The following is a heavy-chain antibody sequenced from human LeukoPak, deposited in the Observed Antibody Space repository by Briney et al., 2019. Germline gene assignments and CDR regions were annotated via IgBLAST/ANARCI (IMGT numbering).Heavy chain of an antibody. V-gene: IGHV1-18*01. Sequence: WASVKVSCKASGYTFTSYGISWVRQAPGQGLEWMGWISAYNGNTNYAQKLQGRVTMTTDTSTSTAYMELRSPRSDDTAVYYCARDPPSGSYWSFDYWGQGTLVTVSS. CDR3: ARDPPSGSYWSFDY. D-gene: IGHD1-26*01. J-gene: IGHJ4*02. CDR1: GYTFTSYG. CDR2: ISAYNGNT.